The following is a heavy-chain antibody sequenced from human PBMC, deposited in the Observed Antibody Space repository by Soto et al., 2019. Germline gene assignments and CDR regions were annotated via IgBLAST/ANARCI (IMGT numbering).Heavy chain of an antibody. J-gene: IGHJ4*02. CDR2: INSDVSST. Sequence: GRSLRLSCAASGFTFSSYWMHWVRQAPGKGLVWVSRINSDVSSTSYADSVKGRFTISRDNAKNTLYLQMNSLRAEDTAVYYCARGDYYDSSRYYQVLFAYWGPGTPVTLSS. D-gene: IGHD3-22*01. V-gene: IGHV3-74*01. CDR1: GFTFSSYW. CDR3: ARGDYYDSSRYYQVLFAY.